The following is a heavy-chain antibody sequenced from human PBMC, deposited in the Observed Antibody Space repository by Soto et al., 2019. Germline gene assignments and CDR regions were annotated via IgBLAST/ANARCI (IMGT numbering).Heavy chain of an antibody. V-gene: IGHV3-53*01. D-gene: IGHD2-2*01. J-gene: IGHJ4*02. CDR1: GFVVSRNY. CDR2: IYSDGRT. CDR3: AKDQQRGPSSAMDS. Sequence: PGGSLRLSCAASGFVVSRNYMSWVRQAPGEGLECVSVIYSDGRTYYADSVEGRFTISRDNSKNTVSLDMNNLRAEDTAVYYCAKDQQRGPSSAMDSWGQGTLVTVSS.